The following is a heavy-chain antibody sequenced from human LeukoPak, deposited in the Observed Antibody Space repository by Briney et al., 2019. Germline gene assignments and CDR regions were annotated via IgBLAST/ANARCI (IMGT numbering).Heavy chain of an antibody. D-gene: IGHD4-17*01. Sequence: PGGALRLSCAASGFTFSSYAMSWVRQAPGKGLEWVSAISGSGGSTYYTDSVKGRFTISRDNSKNTLYLQMNSLRAEDTAVYYCAKLRDGDPVGYFDYWGQGTLVTVSS. V-gene: IGHV3-23*01. CDR1: GFTFSSYA. J-gene: IGHJ4*02. CDR3: AKLRDGDPVGYFDY. CDR2: ISGSGGST.